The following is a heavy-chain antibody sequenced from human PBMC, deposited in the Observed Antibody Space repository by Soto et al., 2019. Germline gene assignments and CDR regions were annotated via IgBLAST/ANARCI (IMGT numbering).Heavy chain of an antibody. V-gene: IGHV1-69*13. J-gene: IGHJ4*02. CDR3: ARGILAAAGQTSFDY. Sequence: ASVKFSCKASGGTFSSYAISWVRPAPGQGLEWMGGIIPIFGTANYAQKFQGRVTITADESTSTAYMELSSLRSEDTAVYYCARGILAAAGQTSFDYWGQGTLVTSPQ. D-gene: IGHD6-13*01. CDR1: GGTFSSYA. CDR2: IIPIFGTA.